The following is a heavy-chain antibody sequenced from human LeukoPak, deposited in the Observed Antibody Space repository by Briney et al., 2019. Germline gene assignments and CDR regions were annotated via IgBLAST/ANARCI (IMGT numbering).Heavy chain of an antibody. V-gene: IGHV4-39*07. CDR1: GGSISSSSYY. CDR2: IYYSGST. J-gene: IGHJ4*02. CDR3: ARARGFVGTGVRGTLPQGRYYFDY. D-gene: IGHD3-10*01. Sequence: PSETLSLTCTVSGGSISSSSYYWGWIRQPPGKGREWIGSIYYSGSTYYNPSLKSRVTISVDTSKNQFSLKLSSVTAADTAVYYCARARGFVGTGVRGTLPQGRYYFDYWGQGTLVTVSS.